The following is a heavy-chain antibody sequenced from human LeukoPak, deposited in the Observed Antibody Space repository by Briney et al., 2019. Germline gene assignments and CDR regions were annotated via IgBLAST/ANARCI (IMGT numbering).Heavy chain of an antibody. Sequence: SETLSLTCTVSGGSISSYYWSWIRQPPGKGLEWIGYIYTSGSTNYNPSLKSRVTISVDTSKNQFSLKLSSVTAADTAVYYCARHGGSEQQLANDAFDIWGQGTMVTVS. V-gene: IGHV4-4*09. CDR1: GGSISSYY. D-gene: IGHD6-13*01. J-gene: IGHJ3*02. CDR2: IYTSGST. CDR3: ARHGGSEQQLANDAFDI.